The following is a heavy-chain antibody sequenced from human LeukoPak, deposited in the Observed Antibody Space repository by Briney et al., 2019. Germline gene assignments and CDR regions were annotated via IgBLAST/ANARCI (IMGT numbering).Heavy chain of an antibody. CDR3: ARHPNFGVVYNWFDP. D-gene: IGHD3-3*01. Sequence: PSETLSLTCTVSGGSISSSSYYWGWIRQPPGKGLEWIGSIYYSGSTYYNPSLKSRVTISVDTSKNQFSLKLSSVTAADTAVYYCARHPNFGVVYNWFDPWGQGTLVTVSS. CDR2: IYYSGST. V-gene: IGHV4-39*01. J-gene: IGHJ5*02. CDR1: GGSISSSSYY.